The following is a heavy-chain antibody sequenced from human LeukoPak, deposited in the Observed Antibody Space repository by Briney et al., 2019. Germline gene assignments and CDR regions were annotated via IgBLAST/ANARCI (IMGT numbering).Heavy chain of an antibody. CDR2: IYAIGST. D-gene: IGHD5-18*01. J-gene: IGHJ5*02. V-gene: IGHV4-4*02. Sequence: PSETLSLTCAVSGASISSSYWWSWVRQPPGKGLEWIGYIYAIGSTNYNPSLKSRVTISRDTSKNQFSLKPNSVTATDTSVYYCARKSGYRYGGFDPWGQGTLVTVSS. CDR3: ARKSGYRYGGFDP. CDR1: GASISSSYW.